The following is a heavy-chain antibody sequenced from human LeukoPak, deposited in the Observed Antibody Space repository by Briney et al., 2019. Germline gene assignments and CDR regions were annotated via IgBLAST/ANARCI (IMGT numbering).Heavy chain of an antibody. Sequence: SETLSLTCTVSGGSISNYYWSWIRQPAGKGLEWIGRIYTSGSTNYNPSLKSRVTMSVDTSKNHFSLKLNSVTAADTAVYYCARDSSSWFGGTYEIWGQGTMVTVSS. V-gene: IGHV4-4*07. CDR3: ARDSSSWFGGTYEI. D-gene: IGHD6-13*01. CDR1: GGSISNYY. CDR2: IYTSGST. J-gene: IGHJ3*02.